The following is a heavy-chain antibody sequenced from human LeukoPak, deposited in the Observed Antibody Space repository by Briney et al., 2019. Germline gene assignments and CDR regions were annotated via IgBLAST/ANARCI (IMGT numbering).Heavy chain of an antibody. J-gene: IGHJ4*02. CDR1: GYTLTSYG. CDR2: ISAYNGNT. V-gene: IGHV1-18*01. CDR3: ARDRKTYYYGSGTHFDY. D-gene: IGHD3-10*01. Sequence: ASVKVSCKASGYTLTSYGISWVRQAPGQGLEWMGWISAYNGNTNYAQKLQGRVTMTTDTSTSTAYMELRSLRSDDTAVYYCARDRKTYYYGSGTHFDYWGQGTLVTVSS.